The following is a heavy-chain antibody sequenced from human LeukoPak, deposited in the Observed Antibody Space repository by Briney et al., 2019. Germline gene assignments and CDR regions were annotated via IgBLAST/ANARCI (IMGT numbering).Heavy chain of an antibody. CDR1: GYSISSGYY. D-gene: IGHD3-10*01. CDR3: ARGVLDYYYYYYMDV. CDR2: IYYSGST. V-gene: IGHV4-38-2*02. Sequence: SETLSLTCTVSGYSISSGYYWGWIRQPPGKGLEWIGYIYYSGSTNYNPSLKSRVTISVDTSKNQFSLKLSSVTAADTAVYYCARGVLDYYYYYYMDVWGKGTTVTISS. J-gene: IGHJ6*03.